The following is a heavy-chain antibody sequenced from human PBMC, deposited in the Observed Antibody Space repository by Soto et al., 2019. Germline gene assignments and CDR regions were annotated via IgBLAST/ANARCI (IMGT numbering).Heavy chain of an antibody. CDR2: ISPDKGKT. CDR1: GYTFTRYG. J-gene: IGHJ4*02. Sequence: GASVKVSCKTSGYTFTRYGISWVRQAPGQGLEWMGWISPDKGKTNYAQKFQGRVTMTTDTSTSTAYMELRSLRSDDTAVYYCATRSPAFDYWGEGTLFTVSS. CDR3: ATRSPAFDY. V-gene: IGHV1-18*01. D-gene: IGHD3-16*01.